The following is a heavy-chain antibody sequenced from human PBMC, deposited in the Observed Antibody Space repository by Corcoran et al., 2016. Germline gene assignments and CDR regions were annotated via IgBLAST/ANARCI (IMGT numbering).Heavy chain of an antibody. D-gene: IGHD5-12*01. CDR1: GFTFSSYS. CDR2: ISSSSYI. CDR3: AAEMATMDFDY. J-gene: IGHJ4*02. Sequence: EVQLVESGGGLVKPGGSLRLSCAASGFTFSSYSMNWVRQAPGKGLEWVSSISSSSYIYYADSVKGRFTISRDNAKNSLYLQMNSLRAEDTAVYYCAAEMATMDFDYWGQGTLVTVSS. V-gene: IGHV3-21*01.